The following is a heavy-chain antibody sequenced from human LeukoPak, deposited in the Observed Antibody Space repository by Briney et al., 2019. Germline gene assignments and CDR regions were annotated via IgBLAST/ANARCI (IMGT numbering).Heavy chain of an antibody. J-gene: IGHJ4*02. CDR2: IRYDGSNK. CDR1: GFTFSSYV. CDR3: ARDPTTVATTLDY. V-gene: IGHV3-30*02. D-gene: IGHD5-12*01. Sequence: PGGSLRLSCAASGFTFSSYVMHWVRQAPGKGLEWVAFIRYDGSNKYFADSVKGRFTISRDNVKNSLYLQMNSLRAEDTAVYYCARDPTTVATTLDYWGQGTLVTVSS.